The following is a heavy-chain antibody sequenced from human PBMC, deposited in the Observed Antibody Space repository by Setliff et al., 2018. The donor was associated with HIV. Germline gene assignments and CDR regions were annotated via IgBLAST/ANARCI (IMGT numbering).Heavy chain of an antibody. V-gene: IGHV1-18*01. CDR3: ARDGPYVAVLIRAFDI. CDR2: ISAYNGNT. Sequence: ASVKVSCKAPGYIFNSFGISWVRQAPGQGLEWMGWISAYNGNTKYAQKLQGRVTMTTDTSTSTGYMELRSLRSDDTAVYYCARDGPYVAVLIRAFDIWGQGTMVTVSS. D-gene: IGHD3-16*01. CDR1: GYIFNSFG. J-gene: IGHJ3*02.